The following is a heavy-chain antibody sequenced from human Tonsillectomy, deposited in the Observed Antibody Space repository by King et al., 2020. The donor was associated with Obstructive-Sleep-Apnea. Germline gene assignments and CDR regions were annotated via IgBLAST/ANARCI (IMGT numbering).Heavy chain of an antibody. CDR2: IIPIFGTA. D-gene: IGHD3-10*01. CDR1: GGTFSSYA. J-gene: IGHJ4*02. CDR3: ASRPLPQFGDPPSG. Sequence: VQLVESGAEVKKPGSSVKVSCKASGGTFSSYAISWVRQAPGQGLEWMGGIIPIFGTANYAQKFQGRVTITADESTSTAYMELSSLRSEDTAVYYFASRPLPQFGDPPSGWGQGTLVTVSS. V-gene: IGHV1-69*01.